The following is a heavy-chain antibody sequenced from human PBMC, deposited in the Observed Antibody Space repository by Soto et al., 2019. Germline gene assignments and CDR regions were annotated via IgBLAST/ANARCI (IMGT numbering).Heavy chain of an antibody. Sequence: SETLSLTCTVSGGSISNYYWSWIRQPPGKGLEWIGYIYYSGSTNYSPSLKSRVTISVDTSKNQFSLKLSSVTAADTAVYYCARGSCTNGVCYDYWGQGALVTVSS. CDR3: ARGSCTNGVCYDY. CDR1: GGSISNYY. J-gene: IGHJ4*02. D-gene: IGHD2-8*01. V-gene: IGHV4-59*08. CDR2: IYYSGST.